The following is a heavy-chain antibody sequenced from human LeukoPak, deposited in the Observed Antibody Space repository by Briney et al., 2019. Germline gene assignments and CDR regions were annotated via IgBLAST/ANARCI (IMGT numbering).Heavy chain of an antibody. J-gene: IGHJ4*02. V-gene: IGHV4-59*12. CDR3: AREYYDSSGYYYPHTDY. CDR1: GGSISSYY. CDR2: IYYSGST. Sequence: SETLSLTCTVSGGSISSYYWSWIRQPPGKGLEWIGYIYYSGSTNYNPSLKSRVTISVDTSKNQFSLKLSSVTAADTAVYYCAREYYDSSGYYYPHTDYWGQGTLVTVSS. D-gene: IGHD3-22*01.